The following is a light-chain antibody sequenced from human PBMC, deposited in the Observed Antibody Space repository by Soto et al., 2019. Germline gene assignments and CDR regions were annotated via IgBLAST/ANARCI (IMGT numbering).Light chain of an antibody. CDR2: DTS. V-gene: IGKV3-11*01. J-gene: IGKJ5*01. CDR3: QQRNSWPPTFT. Sequence: EIVLTQSPATLSLSPGERATLSCRASQSVGSFLAWYQQKPGQAPRLLIYDTSIRATGIPARFSGSGSGTDFTLTLSSLEPEDFAVYYCQQRNSWPPTFTFGQGTRLEIK. CDR1: QSVGSF.